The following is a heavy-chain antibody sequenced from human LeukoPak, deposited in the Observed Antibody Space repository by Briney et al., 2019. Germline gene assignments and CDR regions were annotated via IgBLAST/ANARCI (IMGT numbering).Heavy chain of an antibody. V-gene: IGHV3-23*01. D-gene: IGHD2-15*01. Sequence: GGSLRLSCAASGFTFSNHAMNWVRQAPGKGLEWVSNISGSGTVTYYAVSVKGRFTISRDNSRNTLYLQMNSLRAEDTALYYCAKTSVGEGRIIGSGYFDNWGQGTLVTVSS. J-gene: IGHJ4*02. CDR3: AKTSVGEGRIIGSGYFDN. CDR1: GFTFSNHA. CDR2: ISGSGTVT.